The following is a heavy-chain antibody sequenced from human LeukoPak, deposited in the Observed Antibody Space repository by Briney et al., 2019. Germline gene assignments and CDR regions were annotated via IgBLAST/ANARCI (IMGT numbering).Heavy chain of an antibody. CDR2: IYYSGST. D-gene: IGHD2-2*02. V-gene: IGHV4-39*01. J-gene: IGHJ4*02. Sequence: TSETLPLTCTVSGGSISSSSYYWGWIRQPPGKGLEWIGSIYYSGSTYYNPSLKSRVTISVDTSKNQFSLKLSSVTAADTAVYNCARLTGCSSTSCYSVDYWGQGTLVTVSS. CDR1: GGSISSSSYY. CDR3: ARLTGCSSTSCYSVDY.